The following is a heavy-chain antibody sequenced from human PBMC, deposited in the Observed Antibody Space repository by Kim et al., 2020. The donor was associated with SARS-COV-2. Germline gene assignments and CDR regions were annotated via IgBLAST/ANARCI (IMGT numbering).Heavy chain of an antibody. D-gene: IGHD6-19*01. Sequence: YALSVKGRITTNPATSKNQFSLQLNSVTPEDTAVYYCARDRQRAGTGVDYWGQGTLVTVSS. V-gene: IGHV6-1*01. CDR3: ARDRQRAGTGVDY. J-gene: IGHJ4*02.